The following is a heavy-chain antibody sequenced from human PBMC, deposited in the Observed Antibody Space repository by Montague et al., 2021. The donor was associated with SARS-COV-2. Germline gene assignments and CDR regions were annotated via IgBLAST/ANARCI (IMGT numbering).Heavy chain of an antibody. J-gene: IGHJ4*02. Sequence: SDTLSLTCTVSGDSVSSSDHYWGWIRQPPGKGLEWLGIVYYSGYTYYNPSVKGRVTISIDASKNQSSLKLNSLTATDAAIYHCARRRLREDYFDFWGQGTLLTVSS. V-gene: IGHV4-39*01. CDR1: GDSVSSSDHY. CDR3: ARRRLREDYFDF. D-gene: IGHD4-17*01. CDR2: VYYSGYT.